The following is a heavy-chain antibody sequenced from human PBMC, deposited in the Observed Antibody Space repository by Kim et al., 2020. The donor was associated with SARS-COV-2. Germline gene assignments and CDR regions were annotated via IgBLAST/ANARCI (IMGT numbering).Heavy chain of an antibody. CDR2: ISYDGSNK. Sequence: GGSLRLSCAASGFTFSSYGMHWVRQAPGKGLEWVAVISYDGSNKYYADSVKGRFTISRDNSKNTLYLQMNSLRAEDTAVYYCARGNSGYDLAAFDYWRQGTLVTVSS. CDR3: ARGNSGYDLAAFDY. J-gene: IGHJ4*02. D-gene: IGHD5-12*01. CDR1: GFTFSSYG. V-gene: IGHV3-33*05.